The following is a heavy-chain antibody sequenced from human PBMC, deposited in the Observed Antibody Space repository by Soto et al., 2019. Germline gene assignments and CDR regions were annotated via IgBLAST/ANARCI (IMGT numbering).Heavy chain of an antibody. V-gene: IGHV3-23*01. D-gene: IGHD3-22*01. Sequence: GGSLRLSCAASGFTFSTYVMSWVRQAPGKGLEWVSGVSGSDGSTYYADSVKGRFTISRDNAKNTLYLQMNSLRAEDTAVYYYAKVGQYDRSGYYGVYYYYYGMDVWGQGTTVTVSS. CDR3: AKVGQYDRSGYYGVYYYYYGMDV. CDR1: GFTFSTYV. J-gene: IGHJ6*02. CDR2: VSGSDGST.